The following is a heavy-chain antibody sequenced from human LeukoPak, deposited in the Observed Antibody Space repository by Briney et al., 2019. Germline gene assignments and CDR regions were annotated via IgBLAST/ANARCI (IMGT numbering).Heavy chain of an antibody. V-gene: IGHV1-69*04. CDR3: ARKLTVPRPRVYYFDY. Sequence: SVKVSCKASGGTFSSYAISWVRQAPGQGLEWMGRIIPILGIANYAQKFQGRVTITADKSTSTAYMELSSLRSEDTAVYYCARKLTVPRPRVYYFDYWGQGTLVTVSS. CDR1: GGTFSSYA. D-gene: IGHD4-17*01. J-gene: IGHJ4*02. CDR2: IIPILGIA.